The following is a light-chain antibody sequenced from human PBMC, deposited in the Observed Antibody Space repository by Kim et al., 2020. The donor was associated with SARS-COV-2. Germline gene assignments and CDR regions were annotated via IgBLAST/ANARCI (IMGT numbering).Light chain of an antibody. Sequence: QPVLTQSSSASASLGSSVKLTCTLSSGHSGYIISWHQQQPGKAPRYLMKVERSGSYNRGSGVPDRFSGSTSGADRYLTISNLQSEDEADYYCETWDSNTWVFGGGTQLTVL. J-gene: IGLJ3*02. CDR3: ETWDSNTWV. CDR2: VERSGSY. V-gene: IGLV4-60*03. CDR1: SGHSGYI.